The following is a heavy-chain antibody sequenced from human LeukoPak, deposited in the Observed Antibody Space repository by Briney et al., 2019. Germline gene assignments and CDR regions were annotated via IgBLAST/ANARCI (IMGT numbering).Heavy chain of an antibody. J-gene: IGHJ4*02. CDR1: GGSFSGYY. CDR2: INHSGSI. CDR3: AGGHEEWEIPPRAVHFDH. V-gene: IGHV4-34*01. Sequence: SETLSLTCAVYGGSFSGYYWSWIRQSPGKGLEWIGEINHSGSINYNPSLKSRVTILGDTSKNQFSLRLSSVTAADTAVYFCAGGHEEWEIPPRAVHFDHWGQGSLVTVSS. D-gene: IGHD1-14*01.